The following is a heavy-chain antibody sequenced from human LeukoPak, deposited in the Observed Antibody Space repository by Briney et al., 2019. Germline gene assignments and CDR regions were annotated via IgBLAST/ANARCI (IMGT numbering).Heavy chain of an antibody. V-gene: IGHV3-48*03. D-gene: IGHD6-25*01. J-gene: IGHJ4*02. CDR2: ISSSGSTI. Sequence: PGGTLRLSYAASGFTFSSYELNWVRQAPGKGLEGVSYISSSGSTIYYADPVKGRFTISRDNAKNSLYLQMNSLRAEDTAVYYCARDWWRAAGGMDYWGQGTLVTVSS. CDR3: ARDWWRAAGGMDY. CDR1: GFTFSSYE.